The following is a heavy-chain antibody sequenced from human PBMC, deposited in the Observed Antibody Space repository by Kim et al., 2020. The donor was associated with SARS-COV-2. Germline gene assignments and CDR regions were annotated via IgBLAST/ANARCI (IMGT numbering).Heavy chain of an antibody. D-gene: IGHD6-13*01. Sequence: NPSLKSRVTISVDTSKNQFSLKLSSVTAADTAVYYCARSRRASSSWYLDYWGQGTLVTVSS. V-gene: IGHV4-59*01. CDR3: ARSRRASSSWYLDY. J-gene: IGHJ4*02.